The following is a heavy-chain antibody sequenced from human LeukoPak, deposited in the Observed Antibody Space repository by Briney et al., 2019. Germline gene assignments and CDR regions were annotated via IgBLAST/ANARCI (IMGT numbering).Heavy chain of an antibody. D-gene: IGHD2-2*01. CDR2: IYSGGST. J-gene: IGHJ6*03. CDR3: ARSEGYCSSTSCYEELGYYYYYMDV. V-gene: IGHV3-53*01. Sequence: GGSLRLSCAASGFAVSSNYMSWVRQAPGKGLEWVSVIYSGGSTYYADSVKGRFTISRDNSKNTLYLQMNSLRAEDTAVYYCARSEGYCSSTSCYEELGYYYYYMDVWGKGTTVTVSS. CDR1: GFAVSSNY.